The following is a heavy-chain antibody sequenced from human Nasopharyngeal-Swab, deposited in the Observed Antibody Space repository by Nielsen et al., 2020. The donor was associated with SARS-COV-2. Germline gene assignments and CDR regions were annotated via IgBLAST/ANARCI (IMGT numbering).Heavy chain of an antibody. V-gene: IGHV4-39*07. D-gene: IGHD3-16*01. CDR3: AVFGEDYYYYMDV. CDR1: GGPISSSSYY. CDR2: IYYSGST. Sequence: SDTLSLTCPASGGPISSSSYYWCWIRQPPGKGLEWIGSIYYSGSTYYNPSLKSRVTISVDTSKNQFSLKLSSVTAADTAVYYCAVFGEDYYYYMDVWGKGTTVTVSS. J-gene: IGHJ6*03.